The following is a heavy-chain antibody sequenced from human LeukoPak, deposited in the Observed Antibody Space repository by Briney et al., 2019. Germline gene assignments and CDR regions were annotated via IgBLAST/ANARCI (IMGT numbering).Heavy chain of an antibody. V-gene: IGHV1-2*02. CDR2: INPNSGGT. J-gene: IGHJ4*02. D-gene: IGHD5-12*01. Sequence: GASVKVSCKPSGYTFTGYYMHWVRQAPGQGLEWMGWINPNSGGTNYAQKFQGRVTMTRDTSISTAYMELSRLRSDDTAVYYCAREYIVVTMGYFDYWGQGTLVTVSS. CDR1: GYTFTGYY. CDR3: AREYIVVTMGYFDY.